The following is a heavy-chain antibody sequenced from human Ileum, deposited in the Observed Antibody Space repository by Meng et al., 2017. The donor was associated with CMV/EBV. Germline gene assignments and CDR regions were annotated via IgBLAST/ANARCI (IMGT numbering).Heavy chain of an antibody. J-gene: IGHJ4*02. V-gene: IGHV3-7*01. CDR1: GVNFSSYW. Sequence: LSCAASGVNFSSYWMSWVRQAPGKGLEWLANIKWDGSAKFYVDSVKGRFTISRDNAKNSLYLQMNSLTAEDTALYYCATSHDAAGNSWGQGTLVTVSS. CDR3: ATSHDAAGNS. CDR2: IKWDGSAK. D-gene: IGHD6-13*01.